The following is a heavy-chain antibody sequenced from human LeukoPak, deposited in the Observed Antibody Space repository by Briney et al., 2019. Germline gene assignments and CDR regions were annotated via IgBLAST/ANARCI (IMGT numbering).Heavy chain of an antibody. V-gene: IGHV3-74*01. D-gene: IGHD5-12*01. J-gene: IGHJ4*02. CDR1: GFTFSSYW. Sequence: GGSLRLSCVASGFTFSSYWMHWVRQDPRKGLVWVSRINGDGRNINYADSVRGRFTISRDNAKNTLYLQMNSLRAEDTAVYYCARVLIVATIVYFDYWGQGTLVTVSS. CDR2: INGDGRNI. CDR3: ARVLIVATIVYFDY.